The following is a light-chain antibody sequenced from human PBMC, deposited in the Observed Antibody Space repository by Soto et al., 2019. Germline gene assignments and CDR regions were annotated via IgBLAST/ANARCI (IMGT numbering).Light chain of an antibody. Sequence: QSVLTQPPSVSAAPGQKVTISCSENSSNIGSNDVSWYQQLPGKAPKLLIYENIQRPSGIPDRFSGSKSGTSATLGITGLQTGDEADYYCGTWDSSLIALFGTGTKVTVL. J-gene: IGLJ1*01. CDR1: SSNIGSND. V-gene: IGLV1-51*02. CDR3: GTWDSSLIAL. CDR2: ENI.